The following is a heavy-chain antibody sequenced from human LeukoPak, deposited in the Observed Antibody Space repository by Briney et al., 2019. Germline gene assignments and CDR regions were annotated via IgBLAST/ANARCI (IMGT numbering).Heavy chain of an antibody. CDR2: IRYDGSNK. Sequence: GGPLRLSCAASGFPFSSYDMHWVRKAPGKGLEWVAFIRYDGSNKYYADSVKGRSTISRDNSKNTLYLQMNSLRAEDTAVYYCARDRGSSSWYFMDVWGQGTTVTVSS. CDR1: GFPFSSYD. D-gene: IGHD6-13*01. CDR3: ARDRGSSSWYFMDV. J-gene: IGHJ6*02. V-gene: IGHV3-30*02.